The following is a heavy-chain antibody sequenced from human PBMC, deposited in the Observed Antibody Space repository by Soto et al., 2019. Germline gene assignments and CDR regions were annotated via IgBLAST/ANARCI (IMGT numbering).Heavy chain of an antibody. Sequence: ASVKVSCKASGYTFTSYYMHRVRQAPGQGLEWMGIINPSGGSTSYAQKFQGRVTMTRDTSTSTVYMELSSLRSEDTAVYYCARDPGITIFGVVIYGMDVWGQGTTVTVSS. V-gene: IGHV1-46*01. CDR3: ARDPGITIFGVVIYGMDV. J-gene: IGHJ6*02. CDR2: INPSGGST. D-gene: IGHD3-3*01. CDR1: GYTFTSYY.